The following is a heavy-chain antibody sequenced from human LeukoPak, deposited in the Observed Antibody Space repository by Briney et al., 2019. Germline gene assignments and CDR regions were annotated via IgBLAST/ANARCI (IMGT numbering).Heavy chain of an antibody. J-gene: IGHJ6*03. Sequence: ASVKVSCKASGYTFTSYGISWVRQAPGQGLEWMGCISAYNGNTNYAQKLQGRVTINADECTSTAYMELSSLRSEDTAVYYCARAKNYDFWSGHLNYYYYMDVWGKGTTVTVSS. CDR1: GYTFTSYG. V-gene: IGHV1-18*01. D-gene: IGHD3-3*01. CDR2: ISAYNGNT. CDR3: ARAKNYDFWSGHLNYYYYMDV.